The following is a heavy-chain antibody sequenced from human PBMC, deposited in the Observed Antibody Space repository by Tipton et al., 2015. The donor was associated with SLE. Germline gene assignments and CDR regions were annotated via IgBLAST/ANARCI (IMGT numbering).Heavy chain of an antibody. Sequence: TLSLTCTVSGGSISRYYWSWIRQPPGRGLEWIGSIYYRGNTYYNPSLKSRVTISVDTSKNQFSLKLSSVTAADTAVYYCARVRWGYCATTSCDHYYYMDVWGKGTTVTVSS. CDR3: ARVRWGYCATTSCDHYYYMDV. J-gene: IGHJ6*03. CDR1: GGSISRYY. CDR2: IYYRGNT. D-gene: IGHD2-2*01. V-gene: IGHV4-59*12.